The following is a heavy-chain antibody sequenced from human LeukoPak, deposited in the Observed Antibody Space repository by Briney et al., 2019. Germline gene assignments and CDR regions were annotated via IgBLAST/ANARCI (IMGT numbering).Heavy chain of an antibody. Sequence: GGSLRLSCAASGFTFSDYYMSWIRQAPGKGLEWVSYISSSGSTVYYADSVKGRFTISRDNAKNSLYLQMNSLRAEDTAVYYCARDPPAAAGKGVFDIWGQGTMVTVSS. CDR1: GFTFSDYY. V-gene: IGHV3-11*01. D-gene: IGHD6-13*01. CDR2: ISSSGSTV. J-gene: IGHJ3*02. CDR3: ARDPPAAAGKGVFDI.